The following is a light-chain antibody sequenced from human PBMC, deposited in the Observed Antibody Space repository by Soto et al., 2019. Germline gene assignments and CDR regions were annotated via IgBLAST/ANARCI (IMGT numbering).Light chain of an antibody. CDR2: GAS. J-gene: IGKJ1*01. Sequence: EIVMTQSPATLSVSPGEGVTLSCRASQSVSSSLAWYQQKPGQSPRLLIYGASTRATGIPARFSGSGSGTDFPLTISGLRSEDFAIYYCQHYANWPRTFGLGTKVEIK. V-gene: IGKV3-15*01. CDR1: QSVSSS. CDR3: QHYANWPRT.